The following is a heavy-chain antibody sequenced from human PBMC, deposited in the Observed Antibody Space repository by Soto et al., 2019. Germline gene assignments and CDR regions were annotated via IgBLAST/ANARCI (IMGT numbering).Heavy chain of an antibody. CDR1: GGSISSSSYY. D-gene: IGHD6-19*01. CDR3: ARWREWLASPIDY. J-gene: IGHJ4*02. Sequence: QLQLQESGPGLVKPSETLSLTCTVSGGSISSSSYYWGWIRQPPGKGLEWIGSIYYSGSTYYNPSLKSRVTISVDTSKNQFSLKLSSVTAADTAVYYCARWREWLASPIDYWGQGTLVTVSS. V-gene: IGHV4-39*01. CDR2: IYYSGST.